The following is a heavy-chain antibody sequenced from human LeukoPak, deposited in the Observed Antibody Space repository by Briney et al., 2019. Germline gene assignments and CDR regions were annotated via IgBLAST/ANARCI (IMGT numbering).Heavy chain of an antibody. V-gene: IGHV3-23*01. Sequence: QPEGSPRLSCAASGFTFSSYAMNWARQAPGKGLEWVSLISTSGTTHYADSVKGRYTISRDNSKNTLYLQMNSLRAEDTAVYYCAKDLDSTGYYSYRYWGQGTLVTVSS. J-gene: IGHJ4*02. CDR2: ISTSGTT. D-gene: IGHD3-22*01. CDR1: GFTFSSYA. CDR3: AKDLDSTGYYSYRY.